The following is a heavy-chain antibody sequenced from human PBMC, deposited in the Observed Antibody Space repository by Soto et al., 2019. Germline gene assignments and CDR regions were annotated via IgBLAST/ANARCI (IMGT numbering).Heavy chain of an antibody. CDR3: PSRIFGVVRDFDY. V-gene: IGHV4-61*01. CDR1: GGSVSSGSYY. Sequence: SETLSLTCTVSGGSVSSGSYYWSWIRQPPGKGLEWIGYIYYSGSTNYNPSLKSRVTISVDTSKNQFSLKLSSVTAADTAVYYCPSRIFGVVRDFDYWGQGTLVTVSS. CDR2: IYYSGST. D-gene: IGHD3-3*01. J-gene: IGHJ4*02.